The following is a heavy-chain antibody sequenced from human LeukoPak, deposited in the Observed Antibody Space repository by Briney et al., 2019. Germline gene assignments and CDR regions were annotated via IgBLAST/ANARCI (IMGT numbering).Heavy chain of an antibody. CDR3: SAQPEALAGGLHY. V-gene: IGHV3-23*01. D-gene: IGHD6-19*01. CDR1: GFTFSSHS. Sequence: GASLRLSCAVSGFTFSSHSMTWVRQDPGKGLDWVSTISPSGGSTFYADSVKGRFAVSRDNSRNTLYLQMNTLRAEDTAVYYCSAQPEALAGGLHYWGQGALVTVSS. J-gene: IGHJ4*02. CDR2: ISPSGGST.